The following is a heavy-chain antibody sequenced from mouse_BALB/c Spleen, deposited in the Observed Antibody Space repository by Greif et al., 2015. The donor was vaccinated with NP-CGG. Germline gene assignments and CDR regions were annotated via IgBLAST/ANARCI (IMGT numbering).Heavy chain of an antibody. J-gene: IGHJ4*01. CDR3: ARSIITTRAMDY. V-gene: IGHV1S81*02. CDR1: GYTFTSYW. D-gene: IGHD1-2*01. Sequence: VQLQQSGAELVKPGAAVKLSCKASGYTFTSYWMHWVKQRPGQGLEWIGEINPSNGRTNYNEKFKSKATLTVDKSSSTAYMQLSSLTSEDSAVYYCARSIITTRAMDYWGQGTSVTVSS. CDR2: INPSNGRT.